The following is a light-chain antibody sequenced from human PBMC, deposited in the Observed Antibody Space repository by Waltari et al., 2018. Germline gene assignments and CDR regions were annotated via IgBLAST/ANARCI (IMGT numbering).Light chain of an antibody. CDR2: EVN. V-gene: IGLV2-18*02. Sequence: QSALTQPPSVSGSPGQSVTISCTGTSSDVGSYKNVPWYQQSPDTAPKLIIYEVNNRPSGVPDRFSGSKSGNTASLTISGLQAEDEADYYCSSYTTTSTVVFGGGTKLTVL. CDR1: SSDVGSYKN. J-gene: IGLJ2*01. CDR3: SSYTTTSTVV.